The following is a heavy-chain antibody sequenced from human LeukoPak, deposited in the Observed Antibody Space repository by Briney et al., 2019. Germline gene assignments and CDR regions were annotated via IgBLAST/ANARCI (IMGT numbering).Heavy chain of an antibody. CDR1: GFTFSSYA. CDR3: ARDPRGSIRQDY. D-gene: IGHD3-10*01. V-gene: IGHV3-23*01. Sequence: GGSLRLSCAASGFTFSSYAMSWVRQAPGKGLEWVSAISGSGGSTYYADSVKGRFTISRDNSKNTLYLQMNSLRAEDTAVYYCARDPRGSIRQDYWGQGTLVTVSS. J-gene: IGHJ4*02. CDR2: ISGSGGST.